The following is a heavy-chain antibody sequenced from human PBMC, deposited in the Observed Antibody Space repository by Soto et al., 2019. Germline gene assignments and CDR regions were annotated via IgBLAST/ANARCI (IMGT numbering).Heavy chain of an antibody. CDR1: GGSISSGGYY. Sequence: SETLSLTCTVSGGSISSGGYYWSWIRQHPGKGLEWIGYIYYSGSTYYNPSLKSRVTISVDTSKNQFSLKLSSATAADTAMYNCSRSTIMITFGGVIVNWFDPWGQGTLVTVSS. J-gene: IGHJ5*02. CDR2: IYYSGST. V-gene: IGHV4-31*03. D-gene: IGHD3-16*02. CDR3: SRSTIMITFGGVIVNWFDP.